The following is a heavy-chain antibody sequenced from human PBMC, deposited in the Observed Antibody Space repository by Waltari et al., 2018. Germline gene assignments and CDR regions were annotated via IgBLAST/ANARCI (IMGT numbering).Heavy chain of an antibody. CDR1: GYTFTGYY. V-gene: IGHV1-69*01. CDR2: IIPIFGTA. J-gene: IGHJ3*02. CDR3: ASPAPYSSGPNVRVFDI. Sequence: QVQLVQSGAEVKKPGASVKVSCKASGYTFTGYYMHWVRPAPGQGLEWMGGIIPIFGTANYAQKFQGRVTITADESTSTAYMELSSLRSEDTAVYYCASPAPYSSGPNVRVFDIWGQGTMVTVSS. D-gene: IGHD6-19*01.